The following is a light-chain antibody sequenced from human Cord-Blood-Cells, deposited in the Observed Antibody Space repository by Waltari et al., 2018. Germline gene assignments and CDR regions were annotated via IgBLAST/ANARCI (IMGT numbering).Light chain of an antibody. V-gene: IGKV2-28*01. CDR2: LGS. CDR1: QSLLHSNGYNY. CDR3: MQALQTHT. Sequence: DIVMTKSPLSLPVTPGEPASISCRSSQSLLHSNGYNYLDWYLQNPGESPQLLIYLGSNRASGVPDRFSGSGSGTDFTLKISRVEAEDVGVYYCMQALQTHTFGQGTKLEIK. J-gene: IGKJ2*01.